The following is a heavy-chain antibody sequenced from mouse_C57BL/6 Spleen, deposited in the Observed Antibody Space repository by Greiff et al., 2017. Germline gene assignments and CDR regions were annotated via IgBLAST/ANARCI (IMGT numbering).Heavy chain of an antibody. Sequence: DVQLVESGGGLVQPKGSLKLSCAASGFSFNTYAMNWVRQAPGKGLEWVARIRSKSNNYATYYADSVKDRFTISRDDSESMLYLQMNNLKTEDTAMYYWVRQGFENFDYWGQGTTLTVSS. V-gene: IGHV10-1*01. J-gene: IGHJ2*01. CDR2: IRSKSNNYAT. CDR3: VRQGFENFDY. CDR1: GFSFNTYA.